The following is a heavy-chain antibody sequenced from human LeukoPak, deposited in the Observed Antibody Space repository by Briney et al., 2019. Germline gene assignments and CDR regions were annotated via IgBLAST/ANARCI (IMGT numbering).Heavy chain of an antibody. Sequence: TGGSLRLSCAASGFTFSSYSMNWVRQAPGKGLEWVSYISSSSSTIYYADSVKGRFTISRDNAKNTPSLQMNSLRAEDTGVYYCARAPSEIGGYYPEYFRHWGQGTLVTVSS. CDR1: GFTFSSYS. V-gene: IGHV3-48*04. J-gene: IGHJ1*01. D-gene: IGHD3-22*01. CDR2: ISSSSSTI. CDR3: ARAPSEIGGYYPEYFRH.